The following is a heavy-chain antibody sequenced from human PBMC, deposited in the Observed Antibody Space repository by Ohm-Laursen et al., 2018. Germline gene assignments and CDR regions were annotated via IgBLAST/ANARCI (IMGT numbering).Heavy chain of an antibody. CDR3: ARGGRRGSSWYRNYGMDV. D-gene: IGHD6-13*01. CDR2: INHSGST. CDR1: GGSFSGYY. Sequence: SDTLSLTWVVYGGSFSGYYWSWIRQPPGKGLEWIGEINHSGSTNYNPSLKSRVTISVDTSKNQFSLKLSSVTAADTAVYYCARGGRRGSSWYRNYGMDVWGQGTTVTVSS. V-gene: IGHV4-34*01. J-gene: IGHJ6*02.